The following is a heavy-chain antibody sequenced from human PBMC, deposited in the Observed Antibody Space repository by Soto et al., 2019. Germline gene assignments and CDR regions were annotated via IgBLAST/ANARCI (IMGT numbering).Heavy chain of an antibody. CDR2: ISAYNGNT. CDR1: GYIFTSYG. J-gene: IGHJ4*02. V-gene: IGHV1-18*01. D-gene: IGHD3-10*01. Sequence: QVQVVQSGAEVKKPGASVKVSCKASGYIFTSYGIHWVRQAPGQGLEWMGWISAYNGNTNYLQNLRDRLTMTTDTSTSTAYMELRSLRSDDTAVYYCARDFGLDYWCQGTLVTVSS. CDR3: ARDFGLDY.